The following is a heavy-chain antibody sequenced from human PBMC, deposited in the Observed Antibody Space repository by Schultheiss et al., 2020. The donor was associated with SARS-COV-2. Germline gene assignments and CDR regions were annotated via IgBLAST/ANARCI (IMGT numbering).Heavy chain of an antibody. CDR2: MHSGGTT. J-gene: IGHJ4*02. CDR3: AKGAEIQLWLSLFDY. Sequence: GGSLRLSCGASRFISRPYYMTWVRQAPGQGLEWVSSMHSGGTTYYADSVKRRFTISRDNSKNTVYLQMNSLRAEDTAVYYCAKGAEIQLWLSLFDYWGQGTLVTVSS. V-gene: IGHV3-53*01. CDR1: RFISRPYY. D-gene: IGHD5-18*01.